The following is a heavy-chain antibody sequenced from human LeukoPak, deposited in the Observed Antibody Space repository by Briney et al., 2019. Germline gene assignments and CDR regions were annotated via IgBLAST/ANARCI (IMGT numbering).Heavy chain of an antibody. CDR2: IYYSGST. J-gene: IGHJ4*02. CDR3: ASNYYGSGSLDY. CDR1: GGSISSYY. Sequence: SETLSLTCTVSGGSISSYYWGWIRQPPGKGLEWIGYIYYSGSTNYNPSLKSRVTISVDTSKNQFSLKLSSVTAADTAVYYCASNYYGSGSLDYWGQGNLVTVSS. V-gene: IGHV4-59*08. D-gene: IGHD3-10*01.